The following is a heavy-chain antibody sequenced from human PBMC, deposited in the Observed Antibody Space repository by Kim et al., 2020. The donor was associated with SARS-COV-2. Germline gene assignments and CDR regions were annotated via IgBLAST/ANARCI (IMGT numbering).Heavy chain of an antibody. V-gene: IGHV3-23*01. CDR2: ISGSGDST. CDR1: RFTFSSYA. Sequence: WGSLRLSCAASRFTFSSYAMSWVRQAPGKCLEWVSAISGSGDSTYYADSVKGRFTISRDNSKNTLYLQMNSLRAEDTAVYYCARSVAKYFQHWGQGTLVTVYS. J-gene: IGHJ1*01. CDR3: ARSVAKYFQH.